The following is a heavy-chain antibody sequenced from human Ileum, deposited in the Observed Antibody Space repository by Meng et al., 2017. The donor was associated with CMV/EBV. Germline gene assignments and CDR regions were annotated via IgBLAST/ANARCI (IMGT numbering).Heavy chain of an antibody. Sequence: QLQLQESGPGLVKPSETLSLTCTVSCDSISSGNYYWSWIRQPAGKGLEWIGRFYARGSTHYNASLKSRVTISVDTSKNQFSLQLTSVTGADTAVYYCARNEDGYFDYWGQGILVTVSS. D-gene: IGHD1-1*01. V-gene: IGHV4-61*02. CDR3: ARNEDGYFDY. CDR1: CDSISSGNYY. CDR2: FYARGST. J-gene: IGHJ4*02.